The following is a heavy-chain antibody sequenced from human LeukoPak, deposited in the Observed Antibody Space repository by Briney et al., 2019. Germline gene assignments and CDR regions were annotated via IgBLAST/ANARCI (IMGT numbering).Heavy chain of an antibody. CDR2: INPNSGGT. Sequence: ASVKVSCKASGYTFTGYYMHRVRQAPGQGLEWMGWINPNSGGTNYAQKFQGRVTMTRDTSISTAYMELSRLRSDDTAVYYCARVYYDSSGHDYYFDYWGQGTLVTVSS. V-gene: IGHV1-2*02. CDR3: ARVYYDSSGHDYYFDY. J-gene: IGHJ4*02. CDR1: GYTFTGYY. D-gene: IGHD3-22*01.